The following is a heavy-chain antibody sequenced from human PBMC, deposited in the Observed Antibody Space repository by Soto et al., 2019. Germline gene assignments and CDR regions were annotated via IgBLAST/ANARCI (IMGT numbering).Heavy chain of an antibody. V-gene: IGHV3-11*01. Sequence: QVHLVASGGGLVKPGGSLSLSCVASGITLSDNYMTWLRQAPGKGLEWLSYISNSDYTTYYADSVKGRFTISRDNAKNSLYLQLNGLRVEDTAVYYCASGKWSLDYWGQGILVTVSS. CDR3: ASGKWSLDY. D-gene: IGHD2-8*01. CDR1: GITLSDNY. J-gene: IGHJ4*02. CDR2: ISNSDYTT.